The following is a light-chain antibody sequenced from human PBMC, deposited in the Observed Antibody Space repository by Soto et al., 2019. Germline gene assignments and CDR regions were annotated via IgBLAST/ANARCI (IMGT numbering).Light chain of an antibody. V-gene: IGKV3-11*01. J-gene: IGKJ5*01. CDR3: QQANSFPIT. CDR2: DAS. CDR1: QSVLSQ. Sequence: EIVLTQSPATLSLSPGEGATVSCRAGQSVLSQLAWYQQKPGQPPRLLIYDASNRATDIPARFSGSGSGTEFTLTISSLQSEDFATYYCQQANSFPITFGQGTRLEI.